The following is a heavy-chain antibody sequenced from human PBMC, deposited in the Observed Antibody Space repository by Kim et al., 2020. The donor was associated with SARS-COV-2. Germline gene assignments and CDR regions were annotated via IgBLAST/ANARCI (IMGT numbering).Heavy chain of an antibody. CDR1: GGSFSGYY. Sequence: SETLSLTCAVYGGSFSGYYWSWIRQPPGKGLEWIGEINHSGSTNYNPSLKSRVTISVDTSKNQFSLKLSSVTAADTAVYYCAREVVLVPDYWGQGTLVTVSS. CDR2: INHSGST. V-gene: IGHV4-34*01. J-gene: IGHJ4*02. CDR3: AREVVLVPDY. D-gene: IGHD2-15*01.